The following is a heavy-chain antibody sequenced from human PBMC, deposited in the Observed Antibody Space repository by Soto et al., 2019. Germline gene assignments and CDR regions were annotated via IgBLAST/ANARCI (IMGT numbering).Heavy chain of an antibody. CDR2: INHCGTT. V-gene: IGHV4-34*01. Sequence: SETLSLTCAVYGGSFSGYYWSWIRQPPGKGLDCFGEINHCGTTNYNPSLKSRFTIYLDTSKNHFSLKLSSLTAADTAVYYCARVGGINWFDPWGQGTLVTVSS. CDR1: GGSFSGYY. D-gene: IGHD1-20*01. J-gene: IGHJ5*02. CDR3: ARVGGINWFDP.